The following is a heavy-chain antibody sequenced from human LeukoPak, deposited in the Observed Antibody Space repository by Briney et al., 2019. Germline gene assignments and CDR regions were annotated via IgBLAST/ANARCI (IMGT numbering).Heavy chain of an antibody. V-gene: IGHV3-48*03. CDR1: GFTFSSYE. CDR3: ARASGNSAEFDY. J-gene: IGHJ4*02. CDR2: ISSSGSTI. Sequence: TGGSLRLSCADSGFTFSSYEMNWVRQAPGKGLEWVSYISSSGSTIYYADSVKGRFTISRDNAKNSLYLQMNSLRAEDTAVYYCARASGNSAEFDYWGQGTLVTVSS. D-gene: IGHD4-23*01.